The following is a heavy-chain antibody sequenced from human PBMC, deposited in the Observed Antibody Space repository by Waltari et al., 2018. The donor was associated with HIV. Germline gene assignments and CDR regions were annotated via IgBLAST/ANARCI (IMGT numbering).Heavy chain of an antibody. V-gene: IGHV4-61*02. D-gene: IGHD3-10*01. CDR1: GGSISSGSYY. Sequence: QVQLQESGPGLVKPSQTLSLTCTVSGGSISSGSYYWSWIRQPAGRGLEWIGRIYTSGSTSYNPPLKSRVTISVDTSKNQFSLKLSSVTAADTAVYFCARDYGDYGMDVWGQGTTVTVSS. CDR2: IYTSGST. J-gene: IGHJ6*02. CDR3: ARDYGDYGMDV.